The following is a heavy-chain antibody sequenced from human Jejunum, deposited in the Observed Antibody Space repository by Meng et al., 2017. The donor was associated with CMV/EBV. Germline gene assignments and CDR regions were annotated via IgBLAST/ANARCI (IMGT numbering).Heavy chain of an antibody. J-gene: IGHJ4*02. CDR3: AKGPLILTGYVFDY. Sequence: SGFTFRDAWMSWVRQAPGKGLEWVGHIRSKSDGETTAYAAPVKGRFTLSRDDSTNTLYLEMNSLKSEDTAVYYCAKGPLILTGYVFDYWGQGILVTVSS. CDR1: GFTFRDAW. D-gene: IGHD3-9*01. CDR2: IRSKSDGETT. V-gene: IGHV3-15*05.